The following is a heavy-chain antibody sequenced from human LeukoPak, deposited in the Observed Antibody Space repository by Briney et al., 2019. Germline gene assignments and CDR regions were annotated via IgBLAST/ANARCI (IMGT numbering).Heavy chain of an antibody. V-gene: IGHV3-21*01. CDR1: GFTFSSYW. J-gene: IGHJ3*02. Sequence: GGSLRLSCAASGFTFSSYWMHWVRQAPGKGLEWVSSISSSSSYIYYADSVKGRFTISRDNAKNSLYLQMNSLRAEDTAVYYCARDSVVAAAGPDAFDIWGQGTMVTVSS. CDR3: ARDSVVAAAGPDAFDI. CDR2: ISSSSSYI. D-gene: IGHD6-13*01.